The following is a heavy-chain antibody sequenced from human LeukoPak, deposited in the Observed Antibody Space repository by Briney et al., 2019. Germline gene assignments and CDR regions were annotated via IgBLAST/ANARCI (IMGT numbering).Heavy chain of an antibody. CDR2: ISPDGSAT. V-gene: IGHV3-74*01. Sequence: GGSLRLSCGASGFTFSTYWMHWVRQAPGKGLVWVSRISPDGSATGHADSVRGRFTISRDNAKNTLYLQMNSLRAEDTAVYYCTRDFDAATGYWGQGTLVTVSS. CDR3: TRDFDAATGY. J-gene: IGHJ4*02. D-gene: IGHD3-9*01. CDR1: GFTFSTYW.